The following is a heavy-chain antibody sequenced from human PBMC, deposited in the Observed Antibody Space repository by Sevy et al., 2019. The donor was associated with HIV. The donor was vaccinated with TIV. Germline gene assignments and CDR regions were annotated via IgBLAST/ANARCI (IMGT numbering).Heavy chain of an antibody. CDR3: ARALYDFWSGYYQPTFDY. CDR1: GGSISSGGYS. Sequence: SETLSLTCAVSGGSISSGGYSWSWIQQPPGKGMEWIGYIYHSGGTYYNPSLKSRVTISVDRSKNQFSLKLSSVTAADPDVYSSARALYDFWSGYYQPTFDYWGQGTLVTVSS. J-gene: IGHJ4*02. CDR2: IYHSGGT. D-gene: IGHD3-3*01. V-gene: IGHV4-30-2*01.